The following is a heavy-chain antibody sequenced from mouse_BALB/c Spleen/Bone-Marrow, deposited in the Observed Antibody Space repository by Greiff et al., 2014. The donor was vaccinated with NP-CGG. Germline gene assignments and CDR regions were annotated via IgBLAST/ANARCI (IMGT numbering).Heavy chain of an antibody. Sequence: QVQLKQSGAELVKPGASVKLSCKASGYTFTSYYMYWVKQRPGQGLEWIGEINPSNGGTNFNEKFKSKATLTVDKSSGTAYMQLSSLTSEDSAVYYCTLWCYAMDYWGQGTSVTVSS. CDR3: TLWCYAMDY. J-gene: IGHJ4*01. D-gene: IGHD1-1*02. V-gene: IGHV1S81*02. CDR2: INPSNGGT. CDR1: GYTFTSYY.